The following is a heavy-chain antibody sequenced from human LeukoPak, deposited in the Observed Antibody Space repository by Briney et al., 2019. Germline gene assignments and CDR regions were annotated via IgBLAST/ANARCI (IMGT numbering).Heavy chain of an antibody. CDR2: IVVGSGNT. Sequence: ASVKASCKASGFTFTSSAVQWVRQARGQRLEWIGWIVVGSGNTNYAQKFQERVTITRDMSTSTAYMELSSLRSEDTAVYYCAAEGVLQPTYYFDYWGQGTLVTVSS. CDR3: AAEGVLQPTYYFDY. J-gene: IGHJ4*02. V-gene: IGHV1-58*01. D-gene: IGHD4-11*01. CDR1: GFTFTSSA.